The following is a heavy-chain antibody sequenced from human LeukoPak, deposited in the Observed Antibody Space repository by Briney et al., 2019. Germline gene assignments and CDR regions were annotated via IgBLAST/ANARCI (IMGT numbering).Heavy chain of an antibody. CDR2: FYHSGST. CDR3: AKHLTYSGSYPNWFDP. J-gene: IGHJ5*02. V-gene: IGHV4-59*01. CDR1: GGFNTHYY. D-gene: IGHD6-19*01. Sequence: SETLSLTCSVSGGFNTHYYWSWIRQPPGKGLEWIGYFYHSGSTNYNPSLKSRVTISVDTSKSHFSLKLSSVTAADTAVYYCAKHLTYSGSYPNWFDPWGQGTLVTVSS.